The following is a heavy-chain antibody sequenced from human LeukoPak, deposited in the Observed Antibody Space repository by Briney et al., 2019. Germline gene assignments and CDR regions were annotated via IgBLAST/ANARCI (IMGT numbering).Heavy chain of an antibody. J-gene: IGHJ4*02. V-gene: IGHV4-34*01. CDR2: INHSGST. D-gene: IGHD3-22*01. CDR3: ARRGSGYDSSGYYYHFDY. Sequence: SETLSLTCAVYGGSFSGYYWSWIRQPPGKGLEWIGEINHSGSTNYNPSLKSRDTISVDTSKNQFSLKLSSVTAADTAVYYCARRGSGYDSSGYYYHFDYWGQGTLVTVSS. CDR1: GGSFSGYY.